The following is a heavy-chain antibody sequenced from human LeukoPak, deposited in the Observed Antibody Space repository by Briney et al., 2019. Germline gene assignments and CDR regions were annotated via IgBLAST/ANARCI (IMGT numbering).Heavy chain of an antibody. CDR3: AAPGYKYGYVLDH. D-gene: IGHD5-18*01. V-gene: IGHV1-2*02. Sequence: ASVKVSCKASGYIFTGYYMHWVRQAPGQGPEWMGWISPNNGDTRYSQKFQGRVTMTTDTSISTAYMELSGLTSDDTAVYYCAAPGYKYGYVLDHWGQGTLVTVSS. J-gene: IGHJ4*02. CDR2: ISPNNGDT. CDR1: GYIFTGYY.